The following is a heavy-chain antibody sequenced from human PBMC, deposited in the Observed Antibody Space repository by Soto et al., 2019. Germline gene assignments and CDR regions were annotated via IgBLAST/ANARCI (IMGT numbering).Heavy chain of an antibody. V-gene: IGHV3-23*01. D-gene: IGHD3-22*01. Sequence: VGSLRLSCVGSGFTFRDHAMRWVRQAPGRGLEWVSAISANGASIQHADSVKGRFSVSRDNAKNAVYLQMDNLRTEDSAVYYCAKDRYYDTPGWFDPWGQGSRVTVSS. J-gene: IGHJ5*02. CDR1: GFTFRDHA. CDR3: AKDRYYDTPGWFDP. CDR2: ISANGASI.